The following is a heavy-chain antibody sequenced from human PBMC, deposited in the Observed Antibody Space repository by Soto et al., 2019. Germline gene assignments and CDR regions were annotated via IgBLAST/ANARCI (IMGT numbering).Heavy chain of an antibody. J-gene: IGHJ3*02. Sequence: PSETLSLTCTVSGGSISSSSYYWGWIRQPPGKGLEWIGSIYYSGSTYYNPSLKSRVTISVDTSKNQFSLKLSSVTAADTAVYYGARHEVPDGAFDIWGQGTMVIVSS. CDR2: IYYSGST. CDR3: ARHEVPDGAFDI. CDR1: GGSISSSSYY. V-gene: IGHV4-39*01.